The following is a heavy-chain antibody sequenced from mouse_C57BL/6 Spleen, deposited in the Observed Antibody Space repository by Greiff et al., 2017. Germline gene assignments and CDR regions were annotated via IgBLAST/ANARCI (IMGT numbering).Heavy chain of an antibody. CDR1: GYTFTDYN. D-gene: IGHD1-1*01. V-gene: IGHV1-22*01. J-gene: IGHJ3*01. CDR2: INPNNGGT. CDR3: AGEKKNYYGSGAY. Sequence: EVQLQQSEPELVKPGASVKMSCKASGYTFTDYNMHWVKQSHGKSLEWIGYINPNNGGTSYNQKFKGKATLTVNKSSSTAYMELRSLTSEDSAVYYCAGEKKNYYGSGAYWGQGTLVTVSA.